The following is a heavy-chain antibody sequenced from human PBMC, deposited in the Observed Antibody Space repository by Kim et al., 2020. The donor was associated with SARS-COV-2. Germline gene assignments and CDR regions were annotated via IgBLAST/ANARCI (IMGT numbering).Heavy chain of an antibody. V-gene: IGHV3-15*01. Sequence: DYAAPEKGRFTISRDDSKNTLYLPMSSLKTEDTAVYYCTTGRGTGGLNYWGQGTLVTVSS. CDR3: TTGRGTGGLNY. D-gene: IGHD7-27*01. J-gene: IGHJ4*02.